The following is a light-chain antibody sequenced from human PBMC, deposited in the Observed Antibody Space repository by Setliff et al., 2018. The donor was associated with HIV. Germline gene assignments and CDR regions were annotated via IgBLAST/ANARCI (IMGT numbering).Light chain of an antibody. Sequence: NFMLTQPHSVSESPGKTVTISCTRGSGSIASNNVQWYQQRPGSSPTTVIYEDNQRPSGVPDRFSGSIDSSSNAASLTISGLKTEDEADYYCQSYDSSTRWVFGGGTKATVL. CDR3: QSYDSSTRWV. J-gene: IGLJ3*02. CDR1: SGSIASNN. CDR2: EDN. V-gene: IGLV6-57*01.